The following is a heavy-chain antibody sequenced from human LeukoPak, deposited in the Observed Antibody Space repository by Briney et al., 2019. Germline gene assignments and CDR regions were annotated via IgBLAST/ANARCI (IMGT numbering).Heavy chain of an antibody. Sequence: SETLSLTCTVSGGSISSYYWSWIRQPAGKGLEWIGRIYTSGSTNYNPSLKSRVTMSVDTSKNQFSLKLSSVTAADTAVYYCARDLSGSYYENYYYYMDVWGKGTTVTVSS. V-gene: IGHV4-4*07. J-gene: IGHJ6*03. CDR2: IYTSGST. CDR3: ARDLSGSYYENYYYYMDV. CDR1: GGSISSYY. D-gene: IGHD1-26*01.